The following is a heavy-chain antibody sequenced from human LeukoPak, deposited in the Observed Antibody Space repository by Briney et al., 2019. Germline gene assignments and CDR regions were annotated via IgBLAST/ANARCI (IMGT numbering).Heavy chain of an antibody. CDR1: GGSISSYY. Sequence: SETLSLTCTVSGGSISSYYWSWIRQPAGKGLEWIGRSYTSVGTNYNPSLNSRVTISVDKSKNQFSLKLSSVTAADTAVYYCARGGYDSSSNFRIDYWGQGALVTVSS. J-gene: IGHJ4*02. V-gene: IGHV4-4*07. CDR3: ARGGYDSSSNFRIDY. D-gene: IGHD3-22*01. CDR2: SYTSVGT.